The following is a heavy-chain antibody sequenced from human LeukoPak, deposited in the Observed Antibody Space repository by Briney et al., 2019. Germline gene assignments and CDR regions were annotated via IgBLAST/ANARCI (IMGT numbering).Heavy chain of an antibody. J-gene: IGHJ6*03. CDR2: IYTSGST. CDR3: AGGYRTRYYMDV. CDR1: GGSISSYY. V-gene: IGHV4-4*07. Sequence: SETLSLTFTVSGGSISSYYWSWIRQPAGRGLEWIGRIYTSGSTNYNPSPKSRVTMSVDTSKNQFSLKLSSVTAADTAVYYCAGGYRTRYYMDVWGKGTTVTVSS. D-gene: IGHD2-8*01.